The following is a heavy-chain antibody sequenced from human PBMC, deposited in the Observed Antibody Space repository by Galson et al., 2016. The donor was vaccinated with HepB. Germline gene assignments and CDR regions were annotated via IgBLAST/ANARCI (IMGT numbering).Heavy chain of an antibody. CDR1: GYTFTSYA. CDR2: VNAGNGNT. V-gene: IGHV1-3*01. CDR3: ARAPIMITFGGVIVRVAPGDY. J-gene: IGHJ4*02. Sequence: GYTFTSYAMHWVRQAPGQRLEWMGWVNAGNGNTKYSQKFQGRVTITRDTSASTAYMELSSLGSENTAVYYCARAPIMITFGGVIVRVAPGDYWGQGTLVTVSS. D-gene: IGHD3-16*02.